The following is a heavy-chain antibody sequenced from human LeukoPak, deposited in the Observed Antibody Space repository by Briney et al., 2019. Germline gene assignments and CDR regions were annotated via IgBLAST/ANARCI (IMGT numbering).Heavy chain of an antibody. V-gene: IGHV1-18*01. CDR1: GYTFTSYG. CDR2: ISAYNGNT. D-gene: IGHD3-22*01. CDR3: AAVRLKGGHYDSSGYSADY. J-gene: IGHJ4*02. Sequence: GASVKVSCKASGYTFTSYGISWVRQAPGQGLEWMGWISAYNGNTNYAQKLQGRVTMTTDTSTSTAYMELRSLRSDDTAVYYCAAVRLKGGHYDSSGYSADYWGQGTLVTVSS.